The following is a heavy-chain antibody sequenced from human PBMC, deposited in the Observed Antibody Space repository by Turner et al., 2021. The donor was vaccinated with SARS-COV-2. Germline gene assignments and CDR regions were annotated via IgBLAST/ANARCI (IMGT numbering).Heavy chain of an antibody. CDR2: VFSNGST. V-gene: IGHV4-4*07. CDR3: ARDHGVY. Sequence: QVQLQESGPGLVKPSETLSLTCSVSGGSFTRFSWSWIRQPAGKGLEWIGRVFSNGSTNYNPSLKSRVTMSVDTSKKQFSLNLSSVTAADTAVYYCARDHGVYWGQGTLISVSS. J-gene: IGHJ4*02. CDR1: GGSFTRFS. D-gene: IGHD3-16*01.